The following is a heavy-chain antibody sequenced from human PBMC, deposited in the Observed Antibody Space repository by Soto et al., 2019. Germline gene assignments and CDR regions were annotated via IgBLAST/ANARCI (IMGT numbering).Heavy chain of an antibody. CDR1: GGTFSSYA. V-gene: IGHV1-69*13. CDR3: ARDEKGRAAAGTGSYYYGMDV. Sequence: GASVKVSCKASGGTFSSYAISWVRQAPGQGLEWMGGIIPIFGTANYAQKFQGRVTITADESTSTAYMELSSLRSEDTAVYYCARDEKGRAAAGTGSYYYGMDVWGQGTTVTVSS. J-gene: IGHJ6*02. D-gene: IGHD6-13*01. CDR2: IIPIFGTA.